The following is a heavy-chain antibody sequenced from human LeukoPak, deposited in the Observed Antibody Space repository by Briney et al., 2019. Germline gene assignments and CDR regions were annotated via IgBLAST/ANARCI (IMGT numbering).Heavy chain of an antibody. CDR3: AREPTTLNGYSVSRRHHYFDH. CDR2: IWYDGSNI. CDR1: GFTFSSYA. D-gene: IGHD5-24*01. V-gene: IGHV3-33*08. Sequence: QAGGSLRLSCAASGFTFSSYAMSWVRQAPGKGLEWVAVIWYDGSNINYGDSVKGRFAISRDNSRNTLYLQMNSLRAEDTALYYCAREPTTLNGYSVSRRHHYFDHWGQGALVIVSS. J-gene: IGHJ4*02.